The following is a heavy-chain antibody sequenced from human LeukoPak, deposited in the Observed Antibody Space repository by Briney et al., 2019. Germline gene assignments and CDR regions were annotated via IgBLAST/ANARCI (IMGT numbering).Heavy chain of an antibody. V-gene: IGHV3-64D*06. Sequence: GGSLRLSCSASGFTFSRYVMHWVRQAPGKGLEYVSAISSNGGSTYYADSVKGRFTISRDNSKNTLYLQMSSLRSEDTAVYYCVKDGSGSYYTYYFDYWGQGTLVTLSS. CDR2: ISSNGGST. CDR1: GFTFSRYV. CDR3: VKDGSGSYYTYYFDY. D-gene: IGHD3-10*01. J-gene: IGHJ4*02.